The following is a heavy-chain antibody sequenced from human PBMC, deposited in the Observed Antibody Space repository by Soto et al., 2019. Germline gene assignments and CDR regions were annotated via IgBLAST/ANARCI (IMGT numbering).Heavy chain of an antibody. Sequence: QVQLVQSGAEVKKPGAPVKVSCKASGYTFTSYDINWVRQATGQGLEWMGWMNPNSGNTGYAQKFQGRVTMTRNTSISTAYMELSSLRSEDTAVYYCARGMRVTFGGVIAPSYYFDYWGQGTLVTVSS. CDR1: GYTFTSYD. V-gene: IGHV1-8*01. CDR3: ARGMRVTFGGVIAPSYYFDY. J-gene: IGHJ4*02. D-gene: IGHD3-16*02. CDR2: MNPNSGNT.